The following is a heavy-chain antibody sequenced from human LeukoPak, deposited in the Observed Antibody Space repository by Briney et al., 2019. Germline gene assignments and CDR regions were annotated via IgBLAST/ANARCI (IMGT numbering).Heavy chain of an antibody. D-gene: IGHD1-26*01. CDR2: ISGSGGST. Sequence: GGSLRLSCAASGFTFSSYSMNWVRRAPGKGLEWVSAISGSGGSTYYADSVKGRFTISRDNSKNTLYLQMNSLRAEDTAVYYCAKDTGGSSGGFDPWGQGTLVTVSS. V-gene: IGHV3-23*01. CDR3: AKDTGGSSGGFDP. J-gene: IGHJ5*02. CDR1: GFTFSSYS.